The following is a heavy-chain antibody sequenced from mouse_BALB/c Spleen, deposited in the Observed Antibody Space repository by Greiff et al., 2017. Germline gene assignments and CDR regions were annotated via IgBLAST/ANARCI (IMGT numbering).Heavy chain of an antibody. CDR1: GFTFSSYT. CDR2: ISNGGGST. D-gene: IGHD2-14*01. CDR3: ARRYRYDYAMDY. Sequence: EVQLVESGGGLVQPGGSLKLSCAASGFTFSSYTMSWVRQTPEKRLEWVAYISNGGGSTYYPDTVKGRFTISRDNAKNTLYLQMSSLKSEDTAMYYCARRYRYDYAMDYWGQGTSVTVSS. V-gene: IGHV5-12-2*01. J-gene: IGHJ4*01.